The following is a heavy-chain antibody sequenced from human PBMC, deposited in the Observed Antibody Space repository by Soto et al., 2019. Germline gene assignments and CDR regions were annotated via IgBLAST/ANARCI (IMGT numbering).Heavy chain of an antibody. CDR3: ARGYGSGRYNWFDP. D-gene: IGHD3-10*01. V-gene: IGHV4-34*01. CDR2: INHSGST. J-gene: IGHJ5*02. CDR1: GGSFSGYY. Sequence: SETLSLTCAVYGGSFSGYYWIWIRQPPGKGLEWIGEINHSGSTNYNPSLKSRVTISVDTSKNQFSLKLSSVTAADTAVYYCARGYGSGRYNWFDPWGRGTRVTVSS.